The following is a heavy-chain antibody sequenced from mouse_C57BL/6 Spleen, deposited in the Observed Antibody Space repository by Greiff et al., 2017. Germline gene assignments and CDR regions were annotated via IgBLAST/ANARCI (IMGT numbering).Heavy chain of an antibody. CDR2: IDPSDSYT. D-gene: IGHD1-1*01. CDR1: GYTFTSYW. J-gene: IGHJ4*01. CDR3: ARGPNYGSSYYAMDY. V-gene: IGHV1-69*01. Sequence: QVQLQQPGAELVMPGASVKLSCKASGYTFTSYWMHWVKQRPGQGLEWIGEIDPSDSYTNYNQKVKGKSTLTVDKSSSTAYMQLSSLTSEDSAVYYCARGPNYGSSYYAMDYWGQGTSVTVSS.